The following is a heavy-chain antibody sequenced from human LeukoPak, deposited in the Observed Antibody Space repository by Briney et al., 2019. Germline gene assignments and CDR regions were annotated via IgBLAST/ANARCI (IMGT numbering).Heavy chain of an antibody. CDR1: GFTFYDYA. J-gene: IGHJ6*03. D-gene: IGHD3-3*01. V-gene: IGHV3-48*03. Sequence: GGSLRLSCAASGFTFYDYAMHWVRQVPGKGLEWVSYISSSGSTIYYADPVKGRFTISRDNAKNSLYLQMNSLRAEDTAVYYCARKGPSGYTAWFNYYYYMDVWGKGTTVTVSS. CDR3: ARKGPSGYTAWFNYYYYMDV. CDR2: ISSSGSTI.